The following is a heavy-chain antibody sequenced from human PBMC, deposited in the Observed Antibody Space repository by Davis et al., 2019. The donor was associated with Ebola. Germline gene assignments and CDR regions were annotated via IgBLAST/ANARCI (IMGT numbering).Heavy chain of an antibody. CDR2: INHSGST. D-gene: IGHD3-10*01. CDR3: ARGREGAYYFDY. CDR1: GVSISSSPYY. J-gene: IGHJ4*02. Sequence: PSETLSLTCTVSGVSISSSPYYWSWIRQPPGKGLEWIGEINHSGSTNYNPSLKSRVTISVDTSKNQFSLKLSSVTAADTAVYYCARGREGAYYFDYWGQGTLVTVSS. V-gene: IGHV4-39*07.